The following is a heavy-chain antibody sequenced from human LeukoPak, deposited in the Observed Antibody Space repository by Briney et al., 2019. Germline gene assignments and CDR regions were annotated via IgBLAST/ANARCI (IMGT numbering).Heavy chain of an antibody. CDR2: INHSGST. CDR3: ARISGYNFYYYYGMDV. CDR1: GGSFSGYY. Sequence: SETLSLTCAVYGGSFSGYYWSWIRHPPGKGLEWIGEINHSGSTNYNPSLKSRVTISVDTSKNQFSLKLSSVTAADTAVYYCARISGYNFYYYYGMDVWGQGTTVTVSS. V-gene: IGHV4-34*01. J-gene: IGHJ6*02. D-gene: IGHD5-12*01.